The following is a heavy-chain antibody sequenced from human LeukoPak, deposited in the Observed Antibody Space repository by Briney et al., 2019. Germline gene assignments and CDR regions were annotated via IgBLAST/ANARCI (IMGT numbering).Heavy chain of an antibody. V-gene: IGHV3-23*01. CDR1: GFTFSSYA. J-gene: IGHJ4*02. Sequence: PGGSLRLSCAASGFTFSSYAMSWVRQSPGKWLEWVSAISGSGGSTYYADSVKGRFTISRDNSKNTLYLQMNSLRAEDTAVYYCAKEALGYGSVEAFDYWGQGTLVTVSS. CDR3: AKEALGYGSVEAFDY. D-gene: IGHD5-24*01. CDR2: ISGSGGST.